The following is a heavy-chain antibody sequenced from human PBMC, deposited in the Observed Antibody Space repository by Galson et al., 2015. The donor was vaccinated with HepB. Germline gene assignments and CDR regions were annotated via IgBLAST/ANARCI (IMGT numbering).Heavy chain of an antibody. D-gene: IGHD3-22*01. CDR1: GYTFTSYG. V-gene: IGHV1-18*01. CDR2: ISAYNGNT. J-gene: IGHJ4*02. Sequence: SVKVSCKASGYTFTSYGISWVRQAPGQGLEWMGWISAYNGNTNYAQKLQGRVTMTTDTSTSTAYMELRSLRSDDTAVYYCARNIHYYDSSGYSDYWGQGTLVTVSS. CDR3: ARNIHYYDSSGYSDY.